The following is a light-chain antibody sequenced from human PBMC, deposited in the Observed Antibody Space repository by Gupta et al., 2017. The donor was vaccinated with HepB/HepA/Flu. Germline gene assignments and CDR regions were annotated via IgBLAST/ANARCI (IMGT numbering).Light chain of an antibody. J-gene: IGKJ4*01. V-gene: IGKV3-20*01. CDR1: QSVSSNY. CDR2: GAS. Sequence: EIVLTQSPGTLSLSPRERATLSCRASQSVSSNYLAWYQQKPGQAPRLLIYGASSRATGIPDRFSGSGSGTDFTLTISRLEPADFAVYYCQQYDSSPLTFGGGTKVEIK. CDR3: QQYDSSPLT.